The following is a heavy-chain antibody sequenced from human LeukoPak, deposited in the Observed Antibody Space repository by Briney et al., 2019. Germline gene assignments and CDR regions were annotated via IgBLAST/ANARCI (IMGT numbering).Heavy chain of an antibody. J-gene: IGHJ4*02. CDR1: GFTFSSYE. Sequence: GGSLRLSCAASGFTFSSYEMNWVRQAPGKGLEWDSYISSSGSTIYYADSVKGRFTISRDNAKNSLYLQMNSLRAEDTAVYYCARGMGITMIDYWGQGTLVTVSS. CDR2: ISSSGSTI. D-gene: IGHD3-22*01. CDR3: ARGMGITMIDY. V-gene: IGHV3-48*03.